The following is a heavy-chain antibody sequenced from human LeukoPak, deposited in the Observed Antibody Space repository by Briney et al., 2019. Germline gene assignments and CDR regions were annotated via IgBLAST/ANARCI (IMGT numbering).Heavy chain of an antibody. J-gene: IGHJ4*02. D-gene: IGHD4-17*01. Sequence: SETLSLTCTVSGGPINSGDYYWVWIRQPPGKGLEWIGSIYYSGSSSYNPSLKSRVTMTVDTSKNQFSLKLSSVTAADTAVYYCARIPTVTFFDYWGQGTLVTVSS. CDR2: IYYSGSS. CDR1: GGPINSGDYY. CDR3: ARIPTVTFFDY. V-gene: IGHV4-39*07.